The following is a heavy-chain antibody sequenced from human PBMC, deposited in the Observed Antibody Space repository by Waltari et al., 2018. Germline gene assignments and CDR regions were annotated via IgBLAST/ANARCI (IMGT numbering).Heavy chain of an antibody. V-gene: IGHV3-33*06. D-gene: IGHD2-21*01. CDR2: IWYDGSNK. CDR3: AKDHAAYCGGDCYPQGPQH. CDR1: GFTFSSYG. Sequence: QVQLVESGGGVVQPGRSLRLSCAASGFTFSSYGMHWVRQAPGKGLEWVAVIWYDGSNKYYADSVKGRFTISRDNSKNTLYLKMNSLRAEDTAVYYCAKDHAAYCGGDCYPQGPQHWGQGTLVTVSS. J-gene: IGHJ1*01.